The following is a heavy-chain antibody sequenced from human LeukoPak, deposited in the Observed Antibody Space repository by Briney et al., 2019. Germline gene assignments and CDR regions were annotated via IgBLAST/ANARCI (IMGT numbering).Heavy chain of an antibody. CDR1: GFTFDDYG. V-gene: IGHV3-9*01. J-gene: IGHJ4*02. D-gene: IGHD3-3*01. CDR2: ISWNSGSI. CDR3: AKGRDFWSGYYFDY. Sequence: PGGSLRLSCAASGFTFDDYGMHWVRQAPGKGLEWVSGISWNSGSIGYADSVKGRFTISRDNAKNSLYLQMNSLRAEDTALYYCAKGRDFWSGYYFDYWGQGTLVTVSS.